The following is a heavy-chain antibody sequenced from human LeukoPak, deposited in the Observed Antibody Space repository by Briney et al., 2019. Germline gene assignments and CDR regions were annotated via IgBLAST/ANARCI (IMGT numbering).Heavy chain of an antibody. CDR3: ARGIIVVVPAADYYYYGMDV. J-gene: IGHJ6*02. V-gene: IGHV1-69*04. CDR1: GGTFSSYA. CDR2: IIPILGIA. Sequence: APVKVSCKASGGTFSSYAISWVRQAPGQGLEWMGRIIPILGIANYAQKFQGRVTITADKSTSTAYMELSSLRSEDTAVYYCARGIIVVVPAADYYYYGMDVWGQGTTVTVSS. D-gene: IGHD2-2*01.